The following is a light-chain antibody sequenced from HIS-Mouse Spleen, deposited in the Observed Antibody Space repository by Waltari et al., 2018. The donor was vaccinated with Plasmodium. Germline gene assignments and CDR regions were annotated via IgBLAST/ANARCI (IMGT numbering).Light chain of an antibody. J-gene: IGLJ2*01. Sequence: QSALTQPPSASGSPGQSVTISCTGTSSDVGGYNYVSWYQQHPGKAPKLMIYEVSKRPHGGPDRFSGSKSGNTASLTVSGLQAEDEADYYCSSYAGSNNLVFGGGTKLTVL. V-gene: IGLV2-8*01. CDR1: SSDVGGYNY. CDR2: EVS. CDR3: SSYAGSNNLV.